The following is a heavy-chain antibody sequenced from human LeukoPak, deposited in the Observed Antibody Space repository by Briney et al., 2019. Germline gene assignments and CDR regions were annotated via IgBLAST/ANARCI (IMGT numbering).Heavy chain of an antibody. V-gene: IGHV3-74*01. J-gene: IGHJ3*02. CDR3: ARAPRPSDAFGI. CDR2: INSDGSST. CDR1: GFTFSSYW. Sequence: GGSLRLSCAASGFTFSSYWMHWVRQAPGKGLVWVSRINSDGSSTSYADSVKGRFTISRDNAKSTLYLQTNSLRAEDTAVYYCARAPRPSDAFGIWGQGTMVTVSS. D-gene: IGHD6-6*01.